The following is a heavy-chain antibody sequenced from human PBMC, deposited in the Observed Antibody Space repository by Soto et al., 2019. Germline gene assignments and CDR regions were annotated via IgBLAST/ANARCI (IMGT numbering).Heavy chain of an antibody. CDR1: GFSISSAW. Sequence: ESGGGLVKPGGSLRLSCAASGFSISSAWMNWVRQAPGKGLEWVGRIKTKTQGETTDYPAPVKGRFTIPRDDSKNTLYLQINSLKMEDTAVYYCTTGSVESYWGQGTLVTVSS. CDR2: IKTKTQGETT. J-gene: IGHJ4*02. D-gene: IGHD3-3*01. CDR3: TTGSVESY. V-gene: IGHV3-15*07.